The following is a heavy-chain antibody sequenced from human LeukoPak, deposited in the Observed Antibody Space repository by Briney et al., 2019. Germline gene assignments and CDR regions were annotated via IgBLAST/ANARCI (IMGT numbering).Heavy chain of an antibody. CDR1: GFNFRSYG. Sequence: GGSLRLSCAASGFNFRSYGMSWVRQAPGKGLERVSTISGSGTTSSYAESVKGRFTISRDNSDNMLFLQMNSLRVEDSAIYYCVRLRSADYWGPGTLVTVSS. CDR2: ISGSGTTS. J-gene: IGHJ4*02. CDR3: VRLRSADY. V-gene: IGHV3-23*01.